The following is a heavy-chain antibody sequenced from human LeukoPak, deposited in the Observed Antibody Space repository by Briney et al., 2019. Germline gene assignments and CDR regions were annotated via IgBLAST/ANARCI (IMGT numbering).Heavy chain of an antibody. V-gene: IGHV3-23*01. CDR3: AKRDYGDGTH. J-gene: IGHJ4*02. CDR2: ISDSGNT. Sequence: PGGSLRLSCAASGFTLSSYAMSWVRQAPGKGLEWVSAISDSGNTYHADSVKGRFTISRDNSKNTLYLQMNSLRAEDTAVYYCAKRDYGDGTHWGQGTLVIVSS. D-gene: IGHD4-17*01. CDR1: GFTLSSYA.